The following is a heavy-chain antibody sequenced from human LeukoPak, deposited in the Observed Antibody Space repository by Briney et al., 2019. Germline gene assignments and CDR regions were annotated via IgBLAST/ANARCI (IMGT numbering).Heavy chain of an antibody. D-gene: IGHD5-18*01. CDR3: GKTTVGYSSGQKPAWPVDF. CDR1: GFTLGSHA. Sequence: GSLRLSCEASGFTLGSHAMYWVRQAPGKGLEWVAGIFGSGGSPHYADSVKGRFTISRDNPRNTVYLQINSLRDDDTAVYYCGKTTVGYSSGQKPAWPVDFWGQGTLVTVSS. CDR2: IFGSGGSP. J-gene: IGHJ4*02. V-gene: IGHV3-23*01.